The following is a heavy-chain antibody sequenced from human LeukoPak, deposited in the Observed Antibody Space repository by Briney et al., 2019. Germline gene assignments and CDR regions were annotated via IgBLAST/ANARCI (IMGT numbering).Heavy chain of an antibody. CDR1: GYTFTSYY. CDR3: ARAYRHVVRGVIRRACSAFDI. V-gene: IGHV1-46*01. D-gene: IGHD3-10*01. CDR2: INPSGGST. J-gene: IGHJ3*02. Sequence: ASVKVSCKASGYTFTSYYMHWVRQAPGQGLEWMGIINPSGGSTSYAQKVQGRVTMTRDTSTSTASMELSRLRSEDTAVYYCARAYRHVVRGVIRRACSAFDIWGEGTMVTVSS.